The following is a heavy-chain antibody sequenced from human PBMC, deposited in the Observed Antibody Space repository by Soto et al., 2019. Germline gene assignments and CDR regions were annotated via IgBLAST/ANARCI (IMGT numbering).Heavy chain of an antibody. CDR1: GFSLHDYA. Sequence: EVPLVESGGGLVQPGKSLRLSCPASGFSLHDYAIHWVRRAPGKGLEWVSGISWNSGSIDYADSVKGRFTISRDNAKNSVYLQMNSLRTEDTAFYYCAKDSSPSSYDTSGYYHGYFDYWGQGTLVTVSS. D-gene: IGHD3-22*01. V-gene: IGHV3-9*01. CDR2: ISWNSGSI. J-gene: IGHJ4*02. CDR3: AKDSSPSSYDTSGYYHGYFDY.